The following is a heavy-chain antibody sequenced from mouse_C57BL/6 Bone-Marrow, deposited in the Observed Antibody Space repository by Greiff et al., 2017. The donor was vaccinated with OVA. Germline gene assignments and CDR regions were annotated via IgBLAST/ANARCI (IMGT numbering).Heavy chain of an antibody. V-gene: IGHV1-82*01. CDR3: ARGYYGSSGYFDV. Sequence: QVQLQPSGPELVKPGASVKISCKASGYAFSSSWMNWVKQRPGKGLEWIGRIYPGDGDTNYNGKFKGKATLTTDKSSSTAYMQLSSLTSKDSAVYFCARGYYGSSGYFDVWGTGTTVTVSS. CDR2: IYPGDGDT. D-gene: IGHD1-1*01. J-gene: IGHJ1*03. CDR1: GYAFSSSW.